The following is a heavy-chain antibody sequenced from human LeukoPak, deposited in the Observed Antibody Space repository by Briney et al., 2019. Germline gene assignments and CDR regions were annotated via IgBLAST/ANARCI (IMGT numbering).Heavy chain of an antibody. CDR3: AKSLGVGGYTRYKGFDQ. D-gene: IGHD3-16*02. CDR2: ISGSDGSS. Sequence: GSLRLSCVASGFTFNSFAMNWVRQAPGKGLEWASSISGSDGSSHYADFVKGRFTISRDNSKNTLHLQMNSLRAEDTAVYYCAKSLGVGGYTRYKGFDQWGQGTLVTVSS. CDR1: GFTFNSFA. J-gene: IGHJ4*02. V-gene: IGHV3-23*01.